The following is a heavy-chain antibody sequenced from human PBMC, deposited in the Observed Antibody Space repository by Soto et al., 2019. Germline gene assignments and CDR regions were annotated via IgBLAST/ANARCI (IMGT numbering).Heavy chain of an antibody. D-gene: IGHD7-27*01. CDR1: GDTFKNCV. J-gene: IGHJ6*02. V-gene: IGHV1-69*01. CDR3: AAELGFVKLSVV. Sequence: QVQVVQSGVDVRRPGSSVKVSCKSSGDTFKNCVISWVRPAPGQGLEWMGGIIPLFGTTDFAQRFQGRLTIPKAESTTTADMDLSRLRSEDTATYYCAAELGFVKLSVVWGQGTTVIVTS. CDR2: IIPLFGTT.